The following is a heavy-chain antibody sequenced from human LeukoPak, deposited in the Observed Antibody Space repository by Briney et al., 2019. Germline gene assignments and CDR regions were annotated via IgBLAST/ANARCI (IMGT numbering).Heavy chain of an antibody. V-gene: IGHV4-59*12. Sequence: SETLSLTCTVSGGSISSYYWSWIRQPPGKGLEWIGYIYYSGSTNYNPSLKSRVTISVDTSKNQFSLKLSSVTAADTAVYYCARGKGYPRSNWFDPWGQGTLVTVSS. CDR1: GGSISSYY. D-gene: IGHD3-16*02. CDR2: IYYSGST. J-gene: IGHJ5*02. CDR3: ARGKGYPRSNWFDP.